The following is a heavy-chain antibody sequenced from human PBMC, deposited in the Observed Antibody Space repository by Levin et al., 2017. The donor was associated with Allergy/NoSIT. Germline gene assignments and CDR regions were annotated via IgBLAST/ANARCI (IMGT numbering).Heavy chain of an antibody. D-gene: IGHD3-10*01. CDR3: ASGHYGN. Sequence: PSETLSLTCTVSGGSVTDHLWRWVRQPPGQGLEWIAYFSGSGTTRNNPSLYNPSLKGRLTSSIATSKNQVSLNLRSVPAGATAVYFCASGHYGNWGPGTMVTVSS. V-gene: IGHV4-59*02. CDR2: FSGSGTT. CDR1: GGSVTDHL. J-gene: IGHJ3*01.